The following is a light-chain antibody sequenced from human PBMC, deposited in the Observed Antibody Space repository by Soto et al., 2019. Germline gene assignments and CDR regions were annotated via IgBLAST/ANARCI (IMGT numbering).Light chain of an antibody. V-gene: IGKV3-15*01. CDR2: GAS. CDR3: KQYKEWPPFT. J-gene: IGKJ5*01. CDR1: QSVSSN. Sequence: EIVLTQSPGTLSLSPGERATLSCRASQSVSSNLAWYQQKPGQAPRLLILGASTRATGIPARFSGSGSGTEFTLSISSLQSEDFAVYYCKQYKEWPPFTFGQGTRLEIK.